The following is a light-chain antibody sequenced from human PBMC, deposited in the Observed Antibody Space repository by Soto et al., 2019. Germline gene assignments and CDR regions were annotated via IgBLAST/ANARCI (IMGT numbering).Light chain of an antibody. V-gene: IGKV2-30*01. Sequence: DVVMTQSPLSLPVTLGQPASISCRSSQSLVYSDGYAYLNWFQQRPGQSPRRLIYKASNRDSGVPDRFSGSGSGSDFTLQIDGVEAEDVGIYYCMQGTHWPPTFGRGTRVEIK. J-gene: IGKJ1*01. CDR3: MQGTHWPPT. CDR1: QSLVYSDGYAY. CDR2: KAS.